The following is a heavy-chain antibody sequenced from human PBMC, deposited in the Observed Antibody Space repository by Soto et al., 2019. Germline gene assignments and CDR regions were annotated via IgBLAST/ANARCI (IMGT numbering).Heavy chain of an antibody. Sequence: QVHLVQSGAEVKKPGASVKVSCKGSGYTFTSYGITWVRQAPGQGFEWMGWISAHNGNTDSAQKLQGRVTVTRDTSTSTAYMELRSLRSDDTDVYSCARGRYGDYWGQGALVTVSS. D-gene: IGHD1-1*01. CDR1: GYTFTSYG. CDR3: ARGRYGDY. J-gene: IGHJ4*02. CDR2: ISAHNGNT. V-gene: IGHV1-18*01.